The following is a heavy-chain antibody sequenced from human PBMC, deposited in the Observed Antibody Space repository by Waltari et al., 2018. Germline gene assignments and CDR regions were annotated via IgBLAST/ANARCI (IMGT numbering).Heavy chain of an antibody. D-gene: IGHD6-19*01. V-gene: IGHV3-53*01. Sequence: VLEAGGGLIQPGGSRRLSCVGSGFSVSSNYMSWVRQAPGKGRGWVSVLYGDGRTYYAESVKGRFIISRDNSKNTVYFQMNRLQTEDTAVYFCVRGVAGGFDIWGQGTLVTVSS. J-gene: IGHJ3*02. CDR2: LYGDGRT. CDR3: VRGVAGGFDI. CDR1: GFSVSSNY.